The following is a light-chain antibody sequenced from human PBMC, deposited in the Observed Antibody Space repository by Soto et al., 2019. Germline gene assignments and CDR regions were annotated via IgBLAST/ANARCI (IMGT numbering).Light chain of an antibody. Sequence: QSALTQPASVSGSPGQSITISCTGTSSDVGAYNYVSWYQQHPGKAPKLMIYDVSNRPSGVSNRFSGSKSGNAASLTISGLQAEDEADYYCSSYTSSTPVVFGGGTNLTVL. CDR2: DVS. CDR1: SSDVGAYNY. V-gene: IGLV2-14*01. CDR3: SSYTSSTPVV. J-gene: IGLJ2*01.